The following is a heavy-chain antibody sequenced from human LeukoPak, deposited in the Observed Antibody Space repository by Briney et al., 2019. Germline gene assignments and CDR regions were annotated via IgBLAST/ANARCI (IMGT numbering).Heavy chain of an antibody. D-gene: IGHD3-10*01. J-gene: IGHJ4*02. V-gene: IGHV1-24*01. CDR2: FDPEDGET. CDR3: ATDGPTPYYYGSGSYNY. CDR1: GYTLTELS. Sequence: ASVKVSCKVSGYTLTELSMHWVRQAPGKGLEWMGGFDPEDGETIYAQKFQGRVTMTEDTSTDTAYMELSSLRSEDTAVYYCATDGPTPYYYGSGSYNYWGQGTLVTVSS.